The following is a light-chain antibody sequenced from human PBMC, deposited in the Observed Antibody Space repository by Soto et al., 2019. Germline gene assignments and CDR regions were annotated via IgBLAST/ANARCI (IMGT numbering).Light chain of an antibody. CDR3: QQRSNWPLT. CDR2: DAS. CDR1: QSVSTY. V-gene: IGKV3-11*01. J-gene: IGKJ4*01. Sequence: EIVLTQSPATRSMSPGERATLSCRASQSVSTYLAWYHQKPGQAPRLLIYDASNRATGIPARFSGSGSGTDFTLTISSLEPEDFAVYYCQQRSNWPLTFGGGTKVEIK.